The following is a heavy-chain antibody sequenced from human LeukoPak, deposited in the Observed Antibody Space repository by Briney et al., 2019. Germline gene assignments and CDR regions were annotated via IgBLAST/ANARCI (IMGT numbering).Heavy chain of an antibody. J-gene: IGHJ4*02. CDR3: ARDSKYAFDN. Sequence: PGGSLRLSCAASGFRFSDYSMNWVRQAPGKGLEWISYIGISSGNTNYADSVKGRFTISGGKAKNSLYLQMNSLRVEDTAVYYCARDSKYAFDNWGQGTLVPVSS. CDR1: GFRFSDYS. V-gene: IGHV3-48*01. CDR2: IGISSGNT. D-gene: IGHD2-2*01.